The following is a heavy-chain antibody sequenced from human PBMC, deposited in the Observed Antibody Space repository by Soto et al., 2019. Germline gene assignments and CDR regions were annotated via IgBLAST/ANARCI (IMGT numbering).Heavy chain of an antibody. J-gene: IGHJ4*01. D-gene: IGHD5-18*01. Sequence: PWESLKISRKGSGYRFTSYWIGWVRQMPGKGLEWMGIIYPGDSDTRYSPSFQGQVTISADKSISTAYLQWSSLKASDTAMYYCARLSSGYSYGYYFDYWGHGTLVNVSS. V-gene: IGHV5-51*01. CDR2: IYPGDSDT. CDR3: ARLSSGYSYGYYFDY. CDR1: GYRFTSYW.